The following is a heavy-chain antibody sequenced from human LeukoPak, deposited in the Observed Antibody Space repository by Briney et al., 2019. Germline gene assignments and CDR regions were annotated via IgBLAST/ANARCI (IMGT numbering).Heavy chain of an antibody. CDR2: MNPNSGNT. CDR1: GYTFTSYD. Sequence: GASVTVSCKASGYTFTSYDINWVRQATGQGLEGMGWMNPNSGNTGYAQKFQGRVTMTRNTSISTAYMELSSLRSEDTAVYYCARHYYYDSSGYDAFDIWGQGTMVTVSS. D-gene: IGHD3-22*01. V-gene: IGHV1-8*01. J-gene: IGHJ3*02. CDR3: ARHYYYDSSGYDAFDI.